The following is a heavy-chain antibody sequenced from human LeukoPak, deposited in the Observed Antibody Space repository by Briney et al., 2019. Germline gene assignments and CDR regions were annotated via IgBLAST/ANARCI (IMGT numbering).Heavy chain of an antibody. V-gene: IGHV1-8*03. J-gene: IGHJ3*02. CDR3: ARAAGRGFWGGYTSPDAFDI. CDR2: MNPNSGNT. D-gene: IGHD3-3*01. CDR1: GYTFTSYD. Sequence: ASVKVSCKASGYTFTSYDINWVRQATGQGLEWMGWMNPNSGNTGYAQKFQGRVTITRNTSISTAYMELSILRSEDTAVYYCARAAGRGFWGGYTSPDAFDIWGQGTMVTVSP.